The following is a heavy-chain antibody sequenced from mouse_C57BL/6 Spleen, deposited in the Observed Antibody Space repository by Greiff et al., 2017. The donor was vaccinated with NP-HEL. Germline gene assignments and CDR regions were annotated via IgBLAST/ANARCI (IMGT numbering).Heavy chain of an antibody. CDR1: GYTFTDYY. V-gene: IGHV1-26*01. CDR2: INPNNGGT. CDR3: ARSRGYSNLHWYFDV. J-gene: IGHJ1*03. Sequence: EVQLQQSGPELVKPGASVKISCKASGYTFTDYYMNWVKQSHGKSLEWIGDINPNNGGTSYNQKFKGKATLTVDKSSSTAYMELRSLTSEDSAVYYCARSRGYSNLHWYFDVWGTGTTVTVSS. D-gene: IGHD2-5*01.